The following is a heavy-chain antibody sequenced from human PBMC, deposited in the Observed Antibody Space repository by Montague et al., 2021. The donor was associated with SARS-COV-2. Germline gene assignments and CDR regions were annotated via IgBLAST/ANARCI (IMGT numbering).Heavy chain of an antibody. CDR1: GGSISSNY. V-gene: IGHV4-59*12. CDR2: IYYTEST. CDR3: ARGRAVTTFYYYYYGMDV. D-gene: IGHD4-17*01. Sequence: SETLSLTCTVSGGSISSNYWSWIRQPPGKGLEWIGYIYYTESTKYNPSLKRRVSISADTSKNQISLKLTSVTAADTAVYYCARGRAVTTFYYYYYGMDVWGQGTTVTVSS. J-gene: IGHJ6*02.